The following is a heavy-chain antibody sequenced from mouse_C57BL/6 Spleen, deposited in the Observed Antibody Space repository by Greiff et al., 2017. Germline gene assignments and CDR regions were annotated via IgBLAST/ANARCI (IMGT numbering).Heavy chain of an antibody. CDR3: AGDDYSNPFAY. V-gene: IGHV5-4*01. CDR1: GFTFSSYA. Sequence: EVQLVESGGGLVKPGGSLKLSCAASGFTFSSYAMSWVRQTPEKRLEWVATISDGGSYTYYPDNVKGRFTISRDNAKNNLYLQMSHLKSEDTAMYYCAGDDYSNPFAYWGQGTLVTVSA. CDR2: ISDGGSYT. J-gene: IGHJ3*01. D-gene: IGHD2-5*01.